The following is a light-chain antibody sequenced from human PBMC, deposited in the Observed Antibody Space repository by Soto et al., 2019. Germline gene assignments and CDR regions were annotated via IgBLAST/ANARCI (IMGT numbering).Light chain of an antibody. J-gene: IGKJ1*01. CDR3: QQYGNSPRT. CDR1: QSVSSSY. Sequence: DIVLTQSPGTLSLSPGERATLSCRASQSVSSSYLAWYQQKPGQAPSLLIYGASSRATGIPDRFSGSGSGTDFTLTISRLEPEDLAVYYCQQYGNSPRTFGQVTKVEIK. CDR2: GAS. V-gene: IGKV3-20*01.